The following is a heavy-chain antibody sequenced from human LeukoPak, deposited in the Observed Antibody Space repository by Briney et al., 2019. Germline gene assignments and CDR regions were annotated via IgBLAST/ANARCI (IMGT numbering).Heavy chain of an antibody. J-gene: IGHJ4*02. CDR1: GFTFSNYA. CDR3: AKGVQLGGYYFDY. Sequence: GGSLRLSCAASGFTFSNYAMNWVRQAPGKGLEWVSGIRGSGGSTYYADSVKGRFTISRDNPKNTLYLQMDSLRAEDTAIYYCAKGVQLGGYYFDYWGQGTLVTVSS. CDR2: IRGSGGST. D-gene: IGHD1-1*01. V-gene: IGHV3-23*01.